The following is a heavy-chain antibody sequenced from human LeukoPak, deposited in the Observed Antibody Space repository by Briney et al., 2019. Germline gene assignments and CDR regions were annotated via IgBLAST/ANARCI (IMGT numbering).Heavy chain of an antibody. CDR3: AIYHHKTAYDILTGYYTEKPYFDY. CDR2: ISSSSSYI. D-gene: IGHD3-9*01. J-gene: IGHJ4*02. V-gene: IGHV3-21*01. CDR1: GFTFSSYS. Sequence: GGSLRLSCAASGFTFSSYSMNWVRQAPGKGLEWVSSISSSSSYIYYADSVKGRFNISRDNAKNSLYLQMNSLRAEDTAVYYCAIYHHKTAYDILTGYYTEKPYFDYWGQGTLVTVSS.